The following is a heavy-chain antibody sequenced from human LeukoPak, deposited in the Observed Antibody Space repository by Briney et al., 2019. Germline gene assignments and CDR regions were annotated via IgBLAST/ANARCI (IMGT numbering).Heavy chain of an antibody. CDR1: GFTFSSYTM. CDR2: IYHGGTT. D-gene: IGHD4-17*01. Sequence: GSLRLSCAASGFTFSSYTMNWVRQAPGKGLEWIGEIYHGGTTNYNPSLESRVIMSVDKSKNQFSLNLSSVTAADTAVYYCATYAYGGDYGSYYFDYWGQGTLVTVSS. J-gene: IGHJ4*02. V-gene: IGHV4-4*02. CDR3: ATYAYGGDYGSYYFDY.